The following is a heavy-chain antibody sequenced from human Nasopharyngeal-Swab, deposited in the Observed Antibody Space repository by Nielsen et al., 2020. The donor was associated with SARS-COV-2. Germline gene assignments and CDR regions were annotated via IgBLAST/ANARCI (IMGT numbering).Heavy chain of an antibody. CDR3: ARVGSIFGVVMGENFDY. D-gene: IGHD3-3*02. Sequence: VRQAPGKGLEWVANIKQDGSEKYYVDSVKGRFTISRDNAKNSLYLQVNSLRAEDTAVYYCARVGSIFGVVMGENFDYWGQGTLVTVSS. CDR2: IKQDGSEK. V-gene: IGHV3-7*01. J-gene: IGHJ4*02.